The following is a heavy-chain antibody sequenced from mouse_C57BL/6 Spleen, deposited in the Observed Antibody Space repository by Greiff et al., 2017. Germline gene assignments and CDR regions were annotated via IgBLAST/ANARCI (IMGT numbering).Heavy chain of an antibody. CDR2: ILPGSGST. CDR1: GYTFTGYW. CDR3: ASITTVVSPSCAY. D-gene: IGHD1-1*01. J-gene: IGHJ3*01. Sequence: VQLQQSGAELMKPGASVKLSCKATGYTFTGYWIEWVKQRPGHGLEWIGEILPGSGSTNYTEKFKGKATFTADTSSNTAYMQLSSLTTEDSAIYYCASITTVVSPSCAYWGQGTLVTVSA. V-gene: IGHV1-9*01.